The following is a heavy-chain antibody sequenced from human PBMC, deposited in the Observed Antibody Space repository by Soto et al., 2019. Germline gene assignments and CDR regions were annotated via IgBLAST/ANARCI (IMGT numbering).Heavy chain of an antibody. CDR2: ISYDGSNK. Sequence: QVQLVESGGGVVQPGRSLRLSCAASGFTFSNYAMHWVRQAPGKGLECVAVISYDGSNKYYVESVKGRFTISRDNSKKSLYLQMDSLRSGGPAVCYCAREWDYYGSGSHPVVYFLMDFLGQGTTVTLSS. V-gene: IGHV3-30*04. CDR3: AREWDYYGSGSHPVVYFLMDF. CDR1: GFTFSNYA. D-gene: IGHD3-10*01. J-gene: IGHJ6*02.